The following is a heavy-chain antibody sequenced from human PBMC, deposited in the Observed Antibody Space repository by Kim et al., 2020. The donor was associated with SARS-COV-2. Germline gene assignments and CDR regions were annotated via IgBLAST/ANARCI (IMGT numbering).Heavy chain of an antibody. D-gene: IGHD6-19*01. Sequence: VDSVKGRFTISRDNAKNSLYLQMNSLRAEDTAVYYCARVSLSAVAPYFDYWGQGTLVTVSS. CDR3: ARVSLSAVAPYFDY. V-gene: IGHV3-7*03. J-gene: IGHJ4*02.